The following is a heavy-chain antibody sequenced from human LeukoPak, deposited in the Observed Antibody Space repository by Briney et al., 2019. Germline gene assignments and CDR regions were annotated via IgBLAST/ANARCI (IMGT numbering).Heavy chain of an antibody. V-gene: IGHV1-2*02. CDR1: GYTFTGYY. CDR3: ARGLQDIVVVPVYDY. Sequence: ASVKVSCKASGYTFTGYYMHWVRQAPGQGLEWMGWIDPNSGGTNYAQKFQGRVTMTRDTSISTAYMELSRLRSDDTAVYYCARGLQDIVVVPVYDYWGQGTLVTVSS. CDR2: IDPNSGGT. D-gene: IGHD2-2*01. J-gene: IGHJ4*02.